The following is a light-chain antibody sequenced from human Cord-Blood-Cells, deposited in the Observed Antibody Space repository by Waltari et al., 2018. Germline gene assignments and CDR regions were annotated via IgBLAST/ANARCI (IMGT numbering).Light chain of an antibody. V-gene: IGLV2-11*01. J-gene: IGLJ1*01. CDR3: CSYAVSYV. CDR2: DFS. CDR1: SSDVGGYNY. Sequence: QSALTQPRSVSGSPGQSVTISCTGTSSDVGGYNYVSWYQQHPGKAPKLMIYDFSKXPPGXXXRXSXXXXXXXXSLTFSGLQAVDEADYYCCSYAVSYVFGTGTKVTVL.